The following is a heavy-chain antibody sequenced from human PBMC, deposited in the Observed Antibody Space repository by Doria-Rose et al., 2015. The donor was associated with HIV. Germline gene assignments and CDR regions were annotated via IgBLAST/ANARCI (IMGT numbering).Heavy chain of an antibody. CDR3: ARIKSSRWYHKYYFDF. V-gene: IGHV2-26*01. CDR1: GVSLSSPGMG. CDR2: IISDDER. Sequence: QITLKESGPVLVKPTETLTLTCTVSGVSLSSPGMGVSWIRQPPGKALEWLANIISDDERSYKTSLNSRLTISRCNYKSQVVLTMTDMDPVDTATYYCARIKSSRWYHKYYFDFWGQGTLVIVSA. D-gene: IGHD6-13*01. J-gene: IGHJ4*02.